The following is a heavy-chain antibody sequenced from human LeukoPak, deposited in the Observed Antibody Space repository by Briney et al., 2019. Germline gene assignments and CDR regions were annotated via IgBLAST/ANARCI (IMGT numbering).Heavy chain of an antibody. CDR3: ARGTPAVVTPFYFDY. Sequence: SETLSLTCTVSGGSISSYYWSWTRQPPGKGLEWIGYIYYSGSTNYNPSLKSRVTISVDTSKNQFSLKLSSVTAADTAVYYCARGTPAVVTPFYFDYWGQGTLVTVSS. D-gene: IGHD4-23*01. V-gene: IGHV4-59*01. J-gene: IGHJ4*02. CDR2: IYYSGST. CDR1: GGSISSYY.